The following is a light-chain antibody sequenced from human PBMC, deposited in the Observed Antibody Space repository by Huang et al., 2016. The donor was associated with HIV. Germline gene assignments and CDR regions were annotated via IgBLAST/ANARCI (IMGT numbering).Light chain of an antibody. J-gene: IGKJ4*01. CDR3: HQYNNWLLS. V-gene: IGKV3-15*01. Sequence: IVMTRSPATLSVSPGERVTLSCRANRSVSTNLAWYQQRPGQAPRLLIYGSSTRAPGILARFSGSGSGTDFSLTISSLQSEDFALYYCHQYNNWLLSFGGGTRVDI. CDR2: GSS. CDR1: RSVSTN.